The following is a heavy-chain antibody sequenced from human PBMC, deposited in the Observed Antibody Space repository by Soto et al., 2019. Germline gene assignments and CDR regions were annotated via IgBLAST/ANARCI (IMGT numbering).Heavy chain of an antibody. CDR3: TRGGAVAAPYY. CDR2: IRSQTYGGTT. J-gene: IGHJ4*02. Sequence: PGGSLRLSCTASGFTFADYAVSWFRQAPGKGLEWVGFIRSQTYGGTTEYAPSVKGRFTISRDDSKIIAYLQMNSLKTEDTAVYFCTRGGAVAAPYYWGQGT. D-gene: IGHD6-13*01. V-gene: IGHV3-49*03. CDR1: GFTFADYA.